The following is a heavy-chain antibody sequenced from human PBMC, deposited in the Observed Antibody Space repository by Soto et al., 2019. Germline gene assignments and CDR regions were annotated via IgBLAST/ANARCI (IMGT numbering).Heavy chain of an antibody. J-gene: IGHJ6*02. CDR2: IGRRGDAT. V-gene: IGHV3-48*02. Sequence: GGSLRLSCEASGFTFSYYGLTWVRQAPGRGLEWVSSIGRRGDATFYADSVKGRFTISRDNAKNSLFLQMNSLRDEDTAVYYCARDRGIIIVRGAKYGMDVWGQGTTVTVSS. CDR1: GFTFSYYG. D-gene: IGHD3-10*01. CDR3: ARDRGIIIVRGAKYGMDV.